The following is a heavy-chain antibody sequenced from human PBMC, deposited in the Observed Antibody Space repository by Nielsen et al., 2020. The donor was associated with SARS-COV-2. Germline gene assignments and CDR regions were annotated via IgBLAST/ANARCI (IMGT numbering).Heavy chain of an antibody. CDR3: ARDGYAFCEGDL. CDR1: GFSISRYW. D-gene: IGHD2-2*03. V-gene: IGHV3-7*03. J-gene: IGHJ5*02. Sequence: GESLKISCAASGFSISRYWMTWLRQAPGKGLDWVANMKQDGSLINYADSVRGRFTISRDNAKNSLYLEMNKLRGEDTAVYYCARDGYAFCEGDLWGQGTLVTVSS. CDR2: MKQDGSLI.